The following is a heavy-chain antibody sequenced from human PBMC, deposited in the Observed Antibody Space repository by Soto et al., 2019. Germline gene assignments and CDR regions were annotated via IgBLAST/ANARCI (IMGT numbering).Heavy chain of an antibody. J-gene: IGHJ4*02. CDR3: ATSYDFWSGYYIPFDY. CDR1: GFTFDDYA. D-gene: IGHD3-3*01. V-gene: IGHV3-9*01. CDR2: ISWNSGSI. Sequence: PGGSLRLSCAASGFTFDDYAMHWVRQAPGKGLEWVSGISWNSGSIGYADSVKGRSTISRDNAKNSLYLQMNSLRAEDTALYYCATSYDFWSGYYIPFDYWGQGTLVTVSS.